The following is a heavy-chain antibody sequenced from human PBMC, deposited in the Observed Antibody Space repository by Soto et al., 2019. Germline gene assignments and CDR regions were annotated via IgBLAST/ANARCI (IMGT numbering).Heavy chain of an antibody. V-gene: IGHV3-23*01. J-gene: IGHJ6*01. D-gene: IGHD2-2*01. CDR3: AKDPQSQKIQPDYGMEL. CDR1: GLTFSTSA. Sequence: VGSLRLSCAASGLTFSTSAMSWVRQSPGKGLEWVSLISASGRSTDYADSVKGRFTISRDNSKSTVYLQMNSLRADDTAVYYCAKDPQSQKIQPDYGMELWGQGTTVNVSS. CDR2: ISASGRST.